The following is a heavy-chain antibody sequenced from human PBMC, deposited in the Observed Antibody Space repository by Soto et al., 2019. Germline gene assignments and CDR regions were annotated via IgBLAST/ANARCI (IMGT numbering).Heavy chain of an antibody. J-gene: IGHJ4*02. CDR3: AHNVVVAATRFFDY. CDR2: IYWDDDK. Sequence: SGPTLVNPTQTLTLSCTFSGFSLSTSGVGVGWIRQPPGKALEWLALIYWDDDKRYSPSLKSRLTITKDTSKNQVVLTMTNMDPVDTSTYYCAHNVVVAATRFFDYWGQGTLVTVSS. D-gene: IGHD2-15*01. V-gene: IGHV2-5*02. CDR1: GFSLSTSGVG.